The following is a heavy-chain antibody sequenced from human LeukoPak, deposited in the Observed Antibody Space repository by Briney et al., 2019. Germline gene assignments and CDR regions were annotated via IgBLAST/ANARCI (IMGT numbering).Heavy chain of an antibody. J-gene: IGHJ5*02. D-gene: IGHD6-19*01. V-gene: IGHV3-7*05. CDR1: GFTFSSHR. CDR2: IKQDGSEK. Sequence: GGSLRLSCAASGFTFSSHRMIWVRQAPGKGLEWVASIKQDGSEKYYVDSVRGRFTISRDNAKNSLYLQMNTLRAEDTAMYYCARDPGNHSGAWGQGTLVTVSS. CDR3: ARDPGNHSGA.